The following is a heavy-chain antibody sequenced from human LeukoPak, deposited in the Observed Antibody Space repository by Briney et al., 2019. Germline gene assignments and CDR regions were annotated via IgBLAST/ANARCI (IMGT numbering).Heavy chain of an antibody. CDR3: ARLLPYCGGDCYFDNYYYYMDV. D-gene: IGHD2-21*02. CDR2: IYHSGST. V-gene: IGHV4-38-2*02. CDR1: GYSISSGYY. Sequence: SETLSLTCTVSGYSISSGYYWGWIRQPPGKGLEWIGSIYHSGSTYYNPSLKSRVTISVDTSKNHFSLKLRSVTAADTAVYYCARLLPYCGGDCYFDNYYYYMDVWGKGTTVTISS. J-gene: IGHJ6*03.